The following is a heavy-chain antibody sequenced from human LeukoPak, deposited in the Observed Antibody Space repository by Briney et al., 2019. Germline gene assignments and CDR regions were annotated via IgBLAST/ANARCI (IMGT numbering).Heavy chain of an antibody. CDR2: INHSGST. V-gene: IGHV4-34*01. J-gene: IGHJ4*02. Sequence: SETLSLTCTVSGGSIRSYYWSWIRQPPGKGLEWIGEINHSGSTNYNPSLKSRVTISVDTSKNQFSLKLSSVTAADTAVYYCARHRGYSYGPYYFDYWGQGTLVTVSS. CDR3: ARHRGYSYGPYYFDY. D-gene: IGHD5-18*01. CDR1: GGSIRSYY.